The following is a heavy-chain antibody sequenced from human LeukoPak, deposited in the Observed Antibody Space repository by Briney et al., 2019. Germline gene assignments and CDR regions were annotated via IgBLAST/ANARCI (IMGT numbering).Heavy chain of an antibody. Sequence: PSETLSLTCAVYGGSFSGYYWSWIRQPPGKGLEWIGEINHSGSTNYNPSLKSRVTISVDTSKNQFSLKLSSVTAADTAVYYCARGLGTDYWGQGTLVTVSS. J-gene: IGHJ4*02. D-gene: IGHD1-1*01. V-gene: IGHV4-34*01. CDR2: INHSGST. CDR3: ARGLGTDY. CDR1: GGSFSGYY.